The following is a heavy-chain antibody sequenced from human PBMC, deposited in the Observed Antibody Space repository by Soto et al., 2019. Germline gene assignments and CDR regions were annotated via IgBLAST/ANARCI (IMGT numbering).Heavy chain of an antibody. CDR3: ARGYCSGGSCYSALYYYYYGMDV. CDR1: GGTFSSYA. CDR2: IIPIFGTA. V-gene: IGHV1-69*13. J-gene: IGHJ6*02. Sequence: GASVKVSCKASGGTFSSYAISWVRQAPGQGLEWMGGIIPIFGTANYAQKFQGRVTITADDSTSTAYMELSSLRSEDTAVYYCARGYCSGGSCYSALYYYYYGMDVWGQGTTVTVSS. D-gene: IGHD2-15*01.